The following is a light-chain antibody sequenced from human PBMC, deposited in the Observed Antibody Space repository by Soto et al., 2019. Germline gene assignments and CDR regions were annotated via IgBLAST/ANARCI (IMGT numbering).Light chain of an antibody. J-gene: IGKJ1*01. V-gene: IGKV2-24*01. CDR3: MQATQLRT. Sequence: DIVMTQTPLSSPVTLGQPASISCRSSQSLVHSDGNTYLSWLHQRPGQPPRLLIYQIPKRFSGVPDRFSGSGAGTDFTLKISRVESEDVGIYYCMQATQLRTFGQGTKVDIK. CDR2: QIP. CDR1: QSLVHSDGNTY.